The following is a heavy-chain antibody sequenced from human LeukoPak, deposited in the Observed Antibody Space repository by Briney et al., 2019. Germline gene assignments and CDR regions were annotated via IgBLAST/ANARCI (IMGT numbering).Heavy chain of an antibody. J-gene: IGHJ4*02. CDR2: TYYRSKWYN. D-gene: IGHD6-13*01. CDR3: ARFIAAGRDSFDY. V-gene: IGHV6-1*01. Sequence: SQTLSLTCAISGDSVSSDTAAWNWIRQSPSRGLEWLGRTYYRSKWYNDYAVSVKSRIAINPDTSKNQFSLQLNSVTPEDTAVYYCARFIAAGRDSFDYWGQGTPVTVSS. CDR1: GDSVSSDTAA.